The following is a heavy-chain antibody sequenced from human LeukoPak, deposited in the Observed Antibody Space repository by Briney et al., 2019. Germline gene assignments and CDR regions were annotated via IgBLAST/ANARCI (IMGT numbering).Heavy chain of an antibody. CDR3: AHEDYNDFNSFDF. CDR1: GDSIRSTTNY. D-gene: IGHD3-22*01. J-gene: IGHJ4*02. Sequence: SETLSLTCTVSGDSIRSTTNYWGWIRQPPGKGLEWIGSIYHTGNTYYNSSLQGRVTLSVDTSKNQFSLKLTSVTAADTAVYYCAHEDYNDFNSFDFWGQGTLVTVSS. CDR2: IYHTGNT. V-gene: IGHV4-39*01.